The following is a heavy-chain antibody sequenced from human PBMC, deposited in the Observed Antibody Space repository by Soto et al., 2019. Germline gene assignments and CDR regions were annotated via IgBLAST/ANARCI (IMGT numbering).Heavy chain of an antibody. V-gene: IGHV4-31*03. D-gene: IGHD5-18*01. J-gene: IGHJ4*02. CDR3: ARQGYRYGQGLDY. CDR2: IYYSGST. Sequence: SETLSLTCTVSGGSISSGNYYWSWIRQHPGKGLEWIGYIYYSGSTYYNPSLKSRVTISVDTSKKQFSLKLNSVTAADTAVYYCARQGYRYGQGLDYWGQGTLVTVSS. CDR1: GGSISSGNYY.